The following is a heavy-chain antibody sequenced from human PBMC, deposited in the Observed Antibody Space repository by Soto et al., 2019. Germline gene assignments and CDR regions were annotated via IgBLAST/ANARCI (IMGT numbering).Heavy chain of an antibody. V-gene: IGHV3-33*01. J-gene: IGHJ6*02. CDR1: GFTFSSYG. CDR3: ARDLGDIVLGYYYYGMDV. D-gene: IGHD2-8*01. Sequence: PGGSLRLSCAASGFTFSSYGMHWVRQAPGKGLEWVAFIWYDGSNKYYADSVKGRFTISRDNSKNTLYLQMNSLRAEDTAVYYCARDLGDIVLGYYYYGMDVWGQGTTVTVSS. CDR2: IWYDGSNK.